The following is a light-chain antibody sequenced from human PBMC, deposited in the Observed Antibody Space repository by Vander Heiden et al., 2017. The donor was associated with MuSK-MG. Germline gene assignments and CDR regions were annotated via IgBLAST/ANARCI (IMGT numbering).Light chain of an antibody. V-gene: IGLV1-47*01. J-gene: IGLJ2*01. Sequence: QSVLTQPPSAPGTPGQRVTISCSGSSSNIGSNYVSWYQQLPGTAPKLLIYRNNQRPSGVPERVSGSKSGTAASLAISGLRSEDEADYYCAAWDDSRSGPGVFGGGTKLTVL. CDR2: RNN. CDR1: SSNIGSNY. CDR3: AAWDDSRSGPGV.